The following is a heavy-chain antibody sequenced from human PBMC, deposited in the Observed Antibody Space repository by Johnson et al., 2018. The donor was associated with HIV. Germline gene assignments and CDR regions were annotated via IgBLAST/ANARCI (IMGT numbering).Heavy chain of an antibody. CDR2: IRTSGDT. J-gene: IGHJ3*02. Sequence: VQLVESGGGLVQPGGSLRLSCAASGFTFSSYDMHWVRQATGKGLEWVSTIRTSGDTYHPGSVKGRFTISRENAKNSLYRQMNSLRAEDTAVYFCARGSGVHSTFDIWGQGTVVTVSS. D-gene: IGHD3-10*01. V-gene: IGHV3-13*01. CDR1: GFTFSSYD. CDR3: ARGSGVHSTFDI.